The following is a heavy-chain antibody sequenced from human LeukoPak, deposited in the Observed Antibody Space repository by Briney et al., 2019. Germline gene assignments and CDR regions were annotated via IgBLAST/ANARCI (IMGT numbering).Heavy chain of an antibody. V-gene: IGHV1-69*13. CDR1: GGTFSIYA. J-gene: IGHJ4*02. Sequence: SVTVSCKASGGTFSIYAISWVRQAPGQGLEWMGGIIPIFGTANYAQKFQGRVTITADESTSTAYMELSSLRSEDTAVYYCARSGDDYGDPNLFDYWGQGTLVTVSS. CDR2: IIPIFGTA. D-gene: IGHD4-17*01. CDR3: ARSGDDYGDPNLFDY.